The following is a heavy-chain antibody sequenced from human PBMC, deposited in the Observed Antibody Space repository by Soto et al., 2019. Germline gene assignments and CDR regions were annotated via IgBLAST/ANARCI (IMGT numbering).Heavy chain of an antibody. V-gene: IGHV3-23*01. Sequence: EVQLLESGGGLVQPGGSLRLSCAASGFTFSSYAMSWVRQAPGKGLEWVSAISGSGGSTYYADSVKGRFTFSRDNSKNTRSLQMSSRGAEDTAESSCARLPSTWSFDYWAQATLVTVSS. J-gene: IGHJ4*02. CDR1: GFTFSSYA. CDR3: ARLPSTWSFDY. D-gene: IGHD6-13*01. CDR2: ISGSGGST.